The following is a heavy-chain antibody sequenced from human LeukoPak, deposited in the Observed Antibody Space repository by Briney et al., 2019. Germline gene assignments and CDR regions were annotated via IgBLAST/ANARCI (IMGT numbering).Heavy chain of an antibody. V-gene: IGHV3-33*08. CDR2: IWYDGSNK. Sequence: GGSLRLSCAASGFTVSSNYTSWVRQAPGKGLEWVAVIWYDGSNKYYADSVKGRFTISRDNSKNTLYLQMNSLRAEDTAVYYCARGIAVAGTDYWGQGTLVTVSS. CDR1: GFTVSSNY. CDR3: ARGIAVAGTDY. D-gene: IGHD6-19*01. J-gene: IGHJ4*02.